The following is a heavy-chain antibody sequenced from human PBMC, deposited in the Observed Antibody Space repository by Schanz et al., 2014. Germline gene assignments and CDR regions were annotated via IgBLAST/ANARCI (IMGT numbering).Heavy chain of an antibody. Sequence: EVRLVESGGGLVKPGGSLRLSCAASGFSFSTYGMTWVRQAPGKGLEWVSSISPSSSYIYYADSVKGRFTISRDNAKNSLYLQMNSLRAEDTAVYYCARDLNRCGGDCYSGWGQGTLVTVSS. J-gene: IGHJ4*02. CDR2: ISPSSSYI. CDR3: ARDLNRCGGDCYSG. CDR1: GFSFSTYG. V-gene: IGHV3-21*01. D-gene: IGHD2-21*02.